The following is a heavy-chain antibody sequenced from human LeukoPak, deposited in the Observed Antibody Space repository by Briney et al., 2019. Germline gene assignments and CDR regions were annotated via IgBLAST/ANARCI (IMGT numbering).Heavy chain of an antibody. CDR2: ISGYNGNT. V-gene: IGHV1-18*01. CDR1: GYTFTSYG. D-gene: IGHD2-2*01. Sequence: ASVKVSCKASGYTFTSYGISWVRQALGQGLEWMGWISGYNGNTNYAQKLQGRVTMTTDTSTSTAYMELRSLRSDDTAVYYCARDLCSSTSCYGSDYWGQGTLVTVSS. CDR3: ARDLCSSTSCYGSDY. J-gene: IGHJ4*02.